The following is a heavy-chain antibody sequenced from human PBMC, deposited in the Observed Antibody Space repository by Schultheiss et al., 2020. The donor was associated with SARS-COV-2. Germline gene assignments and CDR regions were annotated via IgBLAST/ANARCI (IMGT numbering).Heavy chain of an antibody. D-gene: IGHD1-1*01. J-gene: IGHJ4*02. V-gene: IGHV1-2*06. CDR1: GYTFTSYG. Sequence: ASVKVSCKASGYTFTSYGISWVRQAPGLGLEWMGRINPNSGGTNYAQKFQGRVTMTRDTSISTAYMELSRLRSDDTAVYYCARVSWNGRAGLDYWGQGTLVTVSS. CDR3: ARVSWNGRAGLDY. CDR2: INPNSGGT.